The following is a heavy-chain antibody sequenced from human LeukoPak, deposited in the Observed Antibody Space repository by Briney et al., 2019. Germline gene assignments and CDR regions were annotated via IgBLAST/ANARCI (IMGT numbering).Heavy chain of an antibody. D-gene: IGHD5-12*01. Sequence: GASVKVSCKTSGYTFTGYFIHWVRQAPGQGLEWMGWINPNSGGTSNLQKFQGRVAMTRDTSISTAYMDLSRLRSDDTAVYYCARDLIVATPFDYWGQGTLVTVSS. J-gene: IGHJ4*02. CDR3: ARDLIVATPFDY. CDR2: INPNSGGT. V-gene: IGHV1-2*02. CDR1: GYTFTGYF.